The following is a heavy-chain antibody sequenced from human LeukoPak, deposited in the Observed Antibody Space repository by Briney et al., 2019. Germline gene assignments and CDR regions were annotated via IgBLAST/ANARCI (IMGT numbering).Heavy chain of an antibody. D-gene: IGHD1-26*01. J-gene: IGHJ4*02. CDR2: IKEDGTEQ. Sequence: GGSLRLSCAGSGFAFGNYWMSWVRQAPGKGLEWVANIKEDGTEQYYVDSVKGRFTISRDNAKNSLYLQMNSLRAEDTAVYYCAFPGGSVGAQYWGQGTLVTVSS. V-gene: IGHV3-7*01. CDR3: AFPGGSVGAQY. CDR1: GFAFGNYW.